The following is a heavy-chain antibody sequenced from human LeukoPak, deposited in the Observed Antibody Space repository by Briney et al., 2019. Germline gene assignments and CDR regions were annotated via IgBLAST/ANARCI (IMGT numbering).Heavy chain of an antibody. V-gene: IGHV1-69*05. J-gene: IGHJ5*02. CDR2: IIPIFGTA. CDR3: ARGGSPDYGQRNWFDP. Sequence: SVKVSCKASGGTFSSYAISWVRQPPGQGLEWMGGIIPIFGTANYAQKFQGRVTITTDESTSTAYMELSSLRSEDTAVYYCARGGSPDYGQRNWFDPWGQGTLVTVSS. D-gene: IGHD3-16*01. CDR1: GGTFSSYA.